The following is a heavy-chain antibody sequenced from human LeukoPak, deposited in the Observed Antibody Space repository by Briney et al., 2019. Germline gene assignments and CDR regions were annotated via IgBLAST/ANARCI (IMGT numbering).Heavy chain of an antibody. V-gene: IGHV4-39*07. D-gene: IGHD1/OR15-1a*01. CDR3: ARTRTGRDSAYYYYMDV. J-gene: IGHJ6*03. CDR1: GGSISSSNYF. Sequence: SETLSLTCTVSGGSISSSNYFWGWIRQPPGKGLEWIGSIYYSGSTYYNPSLKSRVTLSVDTSKNQFSLKLSSVTAADTAVYYCARTRTGRDSAYYYYMDVWGKGTTVTVSS. CDR2: IYYSGST.